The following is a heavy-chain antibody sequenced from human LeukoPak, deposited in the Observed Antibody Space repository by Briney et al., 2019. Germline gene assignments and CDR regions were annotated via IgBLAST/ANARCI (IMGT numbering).Heavy chain of an antibody. CDR3: ASFSSSGWYGYFQH. CDR1: GFTFSSYA. D-gene: IGHD6-19*01. Sequence: PGGSLRLSCAASGFTFSSYAMSWVRQAPGKGLEWVSAISGSGGSTYYADSVKGRFTISRDNSKNTLYLQMNSLRAEDTAVYYCASFSSSGWYGYFQHWGQGTLVTVSS. V-gene: IGHV3-23*01. J-gene: IGHJ1*01. CDR2: ISGSGGST.